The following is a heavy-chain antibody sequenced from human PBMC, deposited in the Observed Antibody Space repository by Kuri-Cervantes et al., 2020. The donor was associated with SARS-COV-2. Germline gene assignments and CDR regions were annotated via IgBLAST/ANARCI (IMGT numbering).Heavy chain of an antibody. V-gene: IGHV1-69*13. J-gene: IGHJ4*02. D-gene: IGHD3-22*01. CDR3: ARGESSTTYYYDSNYYFDY. CDR1: GGTFSSYA. Sequence: SVKVSCKASGGTFSSYAISWVRQAPGQGLEWMGGIIPIFGTANYAQKFQGRVTITADESTSTAYMELSSLRSEDTAVYYCARGESSTTYYYDSNYYFDYWGQGTLVTVSS. CDR2: IIPIFGTA.